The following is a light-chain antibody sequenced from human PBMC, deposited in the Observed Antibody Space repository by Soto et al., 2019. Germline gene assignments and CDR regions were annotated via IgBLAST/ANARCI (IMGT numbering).Light chain of an antibody. CDR2: DAS. Sequence: DIQMTQSPSSVSASVGDRVTITCQASQDISAYLNWYQQKPGKAPKLLIYDASNLETGVPSRFSGSGSGTDFTFTISSLQPEDIATYYCQQFEDFPRAIIFGQGTRLEI. V-gene: IGKV1-33*01. CDR1: QDISAY. J-gene: IGKJ5*01. CDR3: QQFEDFPRAII.